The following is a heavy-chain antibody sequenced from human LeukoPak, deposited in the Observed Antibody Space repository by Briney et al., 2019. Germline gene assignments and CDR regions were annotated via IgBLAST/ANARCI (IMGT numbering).Heavy chain of an antibody. CDR1: GGTFSSYA. CDR3: AVSLPGLYYFDY. Sequence: GASVKVSCKASGGTFSSYAISWVRQAPGQGLEWMGRIIPIFGIANYAQKFQGRVTITADKSTSTAYMELSSLRSEDTAVYYCAVSLPGLYYFDYWGQGTLVTVSS. J-gene: IGHJ4*02. V-gene: IGHV1-69*04. D-gene: IGHD3/OR15-3a*01. CDR2: IIPIFGIA.